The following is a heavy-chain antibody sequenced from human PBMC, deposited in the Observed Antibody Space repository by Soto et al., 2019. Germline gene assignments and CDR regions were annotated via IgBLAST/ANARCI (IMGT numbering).Heavy chain of an antibody. J-gene: IGHJ4*02. D-gene: IGHD6-19*01. CDR3: ATDRIAVAGTVFDY. V-gene: IGHV1-69*06. CDR1: GGTFSSYA. CDR2: IIPIFGTA. Sequence: SVKVSCKASGGTFSSYAISWVRQAPGQGLEWMGGIIPIFGTANYAQKFQGRVTITADKSTSTAYMELSSLRSEDTAVYYCATDRIAVAGTVFDYWGLGTSVTV.